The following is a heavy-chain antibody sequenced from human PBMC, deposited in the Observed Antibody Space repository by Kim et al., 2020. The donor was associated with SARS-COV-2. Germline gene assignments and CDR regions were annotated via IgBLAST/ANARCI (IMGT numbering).Heavy chain of an antibody. CDR1: GGSISSSSYY. CDR3: LGGQGNYYGMDV. CDR2: IYYSGST. D-gene: IGHD1-26*01. V-gene: IGHV4-39*07. J-gene: IGHJ6*02. Sequence: SETLSLTCTVSGGSISSSSYYWGWIRQPPGKGLEWIGSIYYSGSTYYNPSLKSRVTISVDTSKNQFSLKLSSVTAADTAVYYCLGGQGNYYGMDVCGQGTTVTVSS.